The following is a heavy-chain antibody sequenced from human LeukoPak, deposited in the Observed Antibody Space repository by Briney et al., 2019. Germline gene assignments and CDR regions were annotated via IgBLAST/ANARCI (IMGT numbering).Heavy chain of an antibody. D-gene: IGHD3-16*01. CDR1: GFTFSSYV. V-gene: IGHV3-21*01. CDR2: ISSSSSYI. J-gene: IGHJ4*02. Sequence: GRSLRLSCAASGFTFSSYVMHWVRQAPGKGLEWVSSISSSSSYIYYADSVKGRFTISRDNAKNSLYLQMNSLRAEDTAVYYCARADRLGAALLASFDYWGQGTLVTVSS. CDR3: ARADRLGAALLASFDY.